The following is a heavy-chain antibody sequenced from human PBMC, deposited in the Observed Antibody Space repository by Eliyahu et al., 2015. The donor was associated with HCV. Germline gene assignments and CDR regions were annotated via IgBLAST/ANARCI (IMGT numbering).Heavy chain of an antibody. CDR3: TGDFWGSFNY. D-gene: IGHD3-16*01. V-gene: IGHV3-74*03. CDR1: GFTFSSHW. J-gene: IGHJ4*02. CDR2: INGDGSTT. Sequence: EVQLVESGGGLVQPGGSLRLXCAASGFTFSSHWMXWVRQAPGKGLVWVSRINGDGSTTTYADSXKGRFTISRDNAKNTLYLQMNSLRVEDTAIYYCTGDFWGSFNYWGQGTLVTVSS.